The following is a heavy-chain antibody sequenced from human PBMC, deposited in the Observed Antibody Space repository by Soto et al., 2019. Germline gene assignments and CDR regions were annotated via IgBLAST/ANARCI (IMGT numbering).Heavy chain of an antibody. J-gene: IGHJ6*02. D-gene: IGHD4-17*01. CDR2: ISYDGSNK. CDR1: GFTFSSYG. CDR3: AKDPRRNYGGNSEYYYYGTDV. V-gene: IGHV3-30*18. Sequence: LRLSCAASGFTFSSYGMHRVRQAPGKGLEWVAVISYDGSNKYYADSVKGRFTISRDNSKNTLYLQMNSLRAEDTAVYYCAKDPRRNYGGNSEYYYYGTDVWGQGTTVTVSS.